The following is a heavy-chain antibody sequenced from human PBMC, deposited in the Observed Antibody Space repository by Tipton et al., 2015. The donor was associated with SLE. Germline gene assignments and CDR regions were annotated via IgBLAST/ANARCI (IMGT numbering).Heavy chain of an antibody. J-gene: IGHJ3*02. CDR3: AREAWGHAFDI. V-gene: IGHV4-59*01. D-gene: IGHD2-21*01. Sequence: TLSLTCTVSGGSISSYYWSWIRPPPGKGLEWIGYIYYSGSTNYNPSLKSRVTISVDTSKNQFSLKLSSVTAADTAVYYCAREAWGHAFDIWGQGTMVTVSS. CDR2: IYYSGST. CDR1: GGSISSYY.